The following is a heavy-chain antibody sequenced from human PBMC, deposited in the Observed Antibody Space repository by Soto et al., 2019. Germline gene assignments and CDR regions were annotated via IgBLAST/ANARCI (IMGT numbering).Heavy chain of an antibody. V-gene: IGHV3-74*01. CDR3: AKGNWFHAFDI. Sequence: PGGSLRLSCAASGFTFSSYWMHWVRQAPGKGLVWVSRINSDGSSTSYADSVKGRFTISRDNSKNTLYLQMNSLRAEDTAVYYCAKGNWFHAFDIWGQGTMVTVSS. CDR1: GFTFSSYW. CDR2: INSDGSST. D-gene: IGHD3-9*01. J-gene: IGHJ3*02.